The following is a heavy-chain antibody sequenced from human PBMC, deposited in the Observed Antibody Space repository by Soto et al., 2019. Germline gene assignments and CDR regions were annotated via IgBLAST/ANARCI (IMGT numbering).Heavy chain of an antibody. Sequence: EVQLLESGGGLVQPGGSLRLSCAASGFTFSSYAMSWVRQAPGKGLEWVSAISGSGGSTYYADSVKVRFTISRDNSKNTLYLQMNSLRAEDTAVYYCAKDSPPIVVVITSRDDAFDIWGQGTMVTVSS. CDR1: GFTFSSYA. D-gene: IGHD3-22*01. CDR2: ISGSGGST. J-gene: IGHJ3*02. V-gene: IGHV3-23*01. CDR3: AKDSPPIVVVITSRDDAFDI.